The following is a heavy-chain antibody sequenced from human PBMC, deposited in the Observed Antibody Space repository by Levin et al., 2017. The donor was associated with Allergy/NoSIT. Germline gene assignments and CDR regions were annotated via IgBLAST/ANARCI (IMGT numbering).Heavy chain of an antibody. D-gene: IGHD3-3*01. V-gene: IGHV2-5*02. J-gene: IGHJ5*02. Sequence: SGPTLVKPTQTLTLTCTFSGFSLSTSGVGVGWIRQPPGKALEWLALIYWDDDKRYSPSLKSRLTITKDTSKNQVVLTMTNMDPVDTATYYCAHTLTLRFLEWLSLGNWFDPWGQGTLVTVSS. CDR2: IYWDDDK. CDR3: AHTLTLRFLEWLSLGNWFDP. CDR1: GFSLSTSGVG.